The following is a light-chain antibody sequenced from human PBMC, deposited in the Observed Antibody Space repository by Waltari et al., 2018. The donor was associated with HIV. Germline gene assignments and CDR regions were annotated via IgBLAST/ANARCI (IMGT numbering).Light chain of an antibody. V-gene: IGLV3-21*01. CDR1: HGAEKR. Sequence: SYLLTHPPAVSVAPGTTPTITCGRDHGAEKRLHWYQQKSGQAPVLVIYADDDRPSGIPERFSGSTSGSTATLTITRVEAGDEADYYCQVWDSGSDHYVFGTGTKVTVL. CDR2: ADD. CDR3: QVWDSGSDHYV. J-gene: IGLJ1*01.